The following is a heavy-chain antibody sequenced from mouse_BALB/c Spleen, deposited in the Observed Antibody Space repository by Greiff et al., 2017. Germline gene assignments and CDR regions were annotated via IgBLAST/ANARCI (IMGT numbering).Heavy chain of an antibody. V-gene: IGHV5-6-3*01. D-gene: IGHD2-2*01. J-gene: IGHJ2*01. CDR3: ARDRDGYDYFDY. CDR1: GFTFSSYG. Sequence: DVMLVESGGGLVQPGGSLKLSCAASGFTFSSYGMSWVRQTPDKRLELVATINSNGGSTYSPDSVKGRFTISRDNAKNTLYLQMSSLKSEDTAMYYCARDRDGYDYFDYWGQGTTLTVSS. CDR2: INSNGGST.